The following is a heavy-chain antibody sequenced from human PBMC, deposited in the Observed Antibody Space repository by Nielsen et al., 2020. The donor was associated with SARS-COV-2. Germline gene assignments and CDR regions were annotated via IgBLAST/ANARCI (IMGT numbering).Heavy chain of an antibody. Sequence: GVLKISCAASGFTFSNYDMHWVRQATGKGLEWVSAIGTAGDTYYPGSVKGRFTISRENAKNSLYLQMNSLRAGDTAVYYCARERLSYGMDVWGQVTTVTVSS. CDR3: ARERLSYGMDV. CDR2: IGTAGDT. J-gene: IGHJ6*02. V-gene: IGHV3-13*04. CDR1: GFTFSNYD.